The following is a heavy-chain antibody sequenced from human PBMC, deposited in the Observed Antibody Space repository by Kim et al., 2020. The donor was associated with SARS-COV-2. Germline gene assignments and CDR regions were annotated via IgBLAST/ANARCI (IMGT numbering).Heavy chain of an antibody. Sequence: SVKVSCKASGGTFSSYAISWVRQAPGQGLEWMGGIIPIFGTANYAQKFQGRVTITADESTSTAYMELSSLRSEDTAVYYCARESRARIAAAGTGAWGQGTLVTVSS. CDR1: GGTFSSYA. J-gene: IGHJ5*02. D-gene: IGHD6-13*01. CDR2: IIPIFGTA. CDR3: ARESRARIAAAGTGA. V-gene: IGHV1-69*13.